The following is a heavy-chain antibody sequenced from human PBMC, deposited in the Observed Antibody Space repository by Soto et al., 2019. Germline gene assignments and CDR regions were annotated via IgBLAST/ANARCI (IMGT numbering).Heavy chain of an antibody. Sequence: SETLSLTCTVSGDSISSGAYSWSWIRQPPGKGLEWIGYIYYDGSTYYYKPSLTSRVTMSVDRSKNQFSLKLSSVTAADTAVYYCTRDGAWCGLDVWGQGTTVTVSS. V-gene: IGHV4-30-2*01. CDR1: GDSISSGAYS. CDR3: TRDGAWCGLDV. CDR2: IYYDGSTY. D-gene: IGHD2-15*01. J-gene: IGHJ6*02.